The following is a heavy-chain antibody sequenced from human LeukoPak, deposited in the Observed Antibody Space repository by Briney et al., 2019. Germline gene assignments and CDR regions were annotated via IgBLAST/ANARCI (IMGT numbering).Heavy chain of an antibody. V-gene: IGHV3-33*01. CDR3: ARETYSNPDY. D-gene: IGHD4-11*01. Sequence: PGRSLRLSCAASGFTFSSYAMHWVRQAPGKGLEGVAVIGFDGSNIYYADSVKGRFTVSRDNSKNTLYLQMNSLRAEDTAVYYCARETYSNPDYWGQGTLVTVSS. J-gene: IGHJ4*02. CDR2: IGFDGSNI. CDR1: GFTFSSYA.